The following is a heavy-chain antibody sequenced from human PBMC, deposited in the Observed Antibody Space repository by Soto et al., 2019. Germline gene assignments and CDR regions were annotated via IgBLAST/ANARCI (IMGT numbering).Heavy chain of an antibody. D-gene: IGHD2-8*01. V-gene: IGHV3-30*18. Sequence: QVQLVESGGGVVQPGRSLRLSCAASGFTFSSYGMHWVRQAPGKGLEWVAVISYDGSNKYYADSVRGRFTISRDNSKNTLYLQMYSLRAEATAVYYCAKDQEDIVLMVYASNYYYYGMDVWGQGTTVTVSS. CDR2: ISYDGSNK. CDR1: GFTFSSYG. CDR3: AKDQEDIVLMVYASNYYYYGMDV. J-gene: IGHJ6*02.